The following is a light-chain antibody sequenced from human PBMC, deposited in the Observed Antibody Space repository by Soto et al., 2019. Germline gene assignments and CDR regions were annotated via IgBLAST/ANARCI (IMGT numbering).Light chain of an antibody. Sequence: ETLMTQSPCTLSVSLVERATLSCVASQSVSIHLAWYQQKPGQAPRLLIYDTSSRATGVPDRYSASGSGTDFTLTISRLEPEDFAVFFCQQYGTSEIIFGQGTRLEI. J-gene: IGKJ5*01. CDR2: DTS. V-gene: IGKV3-20*01. CDR1: QSVSIH. CDR3: QQYGTSEII.